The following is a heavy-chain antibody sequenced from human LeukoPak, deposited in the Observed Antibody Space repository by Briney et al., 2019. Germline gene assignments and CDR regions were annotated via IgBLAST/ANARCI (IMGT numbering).Heavy chain of an antibody. J-gene: IGHJ4*02. CDR2: IWYDGSNK. D-gene: IGHD1-20*01. CDR3: ARGGGITGTPDYDY. CDR1: GFTFSSYG. V-gene: IGHV3-33*01. Sequence: GGSLRLSCAASGFTFSSYGVHWVRQAPGKGLEWVAVIWYDGSNKYYADSVKGRFTISRDNSKNTLYLQMNSLRAEDTAVYYCARGGGITGTPDYDYWGQGTLVTVSS.